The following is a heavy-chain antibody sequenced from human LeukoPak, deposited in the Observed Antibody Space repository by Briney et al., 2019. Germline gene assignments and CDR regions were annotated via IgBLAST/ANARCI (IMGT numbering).Heavy chain of an antibody. Sequence: SQTLSLTCTVSGGSISSGGYYWTWIRQPAGKGLAWIGHLYTSGTTSYNPSLQSRVTISADTSKHQFSLRLTSVTAADTAVYYCARAGGSVGWYGTIDSWGQGTLVTVSS. CDR3: ARAGGSVGWYGTIDS. CDR2: LYTSGTT. V-gene: IGHV4-61*09. CDR1: GGSISSGGYY. D-gene: IGHD6-19*01. J-gene: IGHJ4*02.